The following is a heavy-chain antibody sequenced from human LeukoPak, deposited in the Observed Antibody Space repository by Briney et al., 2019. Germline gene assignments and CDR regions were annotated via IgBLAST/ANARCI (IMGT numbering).Heavy chain of an antibody. CDR3: ARYCSSTKCPFDF. CDR1: GGSISSGIYF. V-gene: IGHV4-31*03. J-gene: IGHJ4*02. D-gene: IGHD2-2*01. CDR2: IHHSGHT. Sequence: SQTLSLTCTVSGGSISSGIYFWSWIRQHPGKSLEWIGYIHHSGHTYYNPSLKSRVTISMDTSKNQFSLRLSAVTDADTAMYYCARYCSSTKCPFDFWGQGTLVTVSS.